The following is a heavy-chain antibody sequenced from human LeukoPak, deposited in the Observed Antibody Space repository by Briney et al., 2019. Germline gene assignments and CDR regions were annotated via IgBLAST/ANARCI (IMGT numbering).Heavy chain of an antibody. CDR1: GYTLTELS. CDR3: ATTRTEGYYFDY. J-gene: IGHJ4*02. Sequence: GASVTVSCKVSGYTLTELSMHWVRQAPGKGLEWMGGFDPEDGETICAQKFQGRVTMTEDTSTDTAYMELSSLRSEDTAVYYCATTRTEGYYFDYWGQGTLVTVSS. CDR2: FDPEDGET. V-gene: IGHV1-24*01.